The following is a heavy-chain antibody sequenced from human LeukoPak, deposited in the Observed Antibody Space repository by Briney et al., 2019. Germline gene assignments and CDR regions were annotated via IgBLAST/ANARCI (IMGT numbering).Heavy chain of an antibody. CDR1: GFTFSDYY. CDR2: ISSSSSYT. Sequence: TTGGSLRLSCAASGFTFSDYYMSWIRQAPGKGLEWVSYISSSSSYTNYADPVKGRFTISRDNAKNSLYLQMNSLRAEDTAVYYCASERLGELSLYDYWGQGTLVTVSS. D-gene: IGHD3-16*02. J-gene: IGHJ4*02. CDR3: ASERLGELSLYDY. V-gene: IGHV3-11*05.